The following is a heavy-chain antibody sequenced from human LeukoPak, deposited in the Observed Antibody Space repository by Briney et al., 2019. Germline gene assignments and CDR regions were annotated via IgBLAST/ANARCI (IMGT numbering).Heavy chain of an antibody. Sequence: GGSLRLSCAASGFTFSSYAMSWVRQAPGKGLEWVGRIKSKTDGGTTDYAAPVKGRFTISRDDSKNTLYLQMNSLKTEDTAVYYCTTDRPINYDSSGFFDYWGQGTLVTVSS. V-gene: IGHV3-15*01. J-gene: IGHJ4*02. CDR3: TTDRPINYDSSGFFDY. D-gene: IGHD3-22*01. CDR2: IKSKTDGGTT. CDR1: GFTFSSYA.